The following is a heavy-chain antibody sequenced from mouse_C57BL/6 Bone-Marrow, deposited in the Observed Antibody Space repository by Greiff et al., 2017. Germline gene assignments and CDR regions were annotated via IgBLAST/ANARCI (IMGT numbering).Heavy chain of an antibody. V-gene: IGHV1-36*01. CDR1: GFTFTDYY. D-gene: IGHD1-1*01. Sequence: VKPGPSVKISCKASGFTFTDYYMHWVKQRHGKSLEWIGLVYPYNGGTSYNQKFKGKATLTVDTSSSTAYMELNSLTSEDSAVYYCVSSRRHAMDYWGQVTSVTVSS. J-gene: IGHJ4*01. CDR2: VYPYNGGT. CDR3: VSSRRHAMDY.